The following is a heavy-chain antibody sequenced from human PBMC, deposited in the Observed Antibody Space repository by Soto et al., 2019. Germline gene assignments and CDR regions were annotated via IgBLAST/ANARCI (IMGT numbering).Heavy chain of an antibody. J-gene: IGHJ4*02. Sequence: ASVKVSCKASGYTFTSYAMHWVRQAPGQRLEWMGWINAGNGNTKYSQKFQGRVTITRDTSASTAYMELSSLRSEDTAVYYCARIPVPLGYCSSTSCYAYFDYWGQGTLVTVSS. CDR3: ARIPVPLGYCSSTSCYAYFDY. CDR2: INAGNGNT. D-gene: IGHD2-2*01. V-gene: IGHV1-3*01. CDR1: GYTFTSYA.